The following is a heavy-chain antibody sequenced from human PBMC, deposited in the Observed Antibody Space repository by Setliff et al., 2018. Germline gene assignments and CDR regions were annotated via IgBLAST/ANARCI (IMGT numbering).Heavy chain of an antibody. CDR1: GFTFSTYW. V-gene: IGHV3-30*02. D-gene: IGHD4-17*01. CDR3: ARGGLRGPLNYYYYYMDV. CDR2: IRYDGSNK. J-gene: IGHJ6*03. Sequence: PGGSLRLSCAASGFTFSTYWMSWVRQAPGKGLEWVAFIRYDGSNKYYADSVKGRFTISRDNSKNTLYLQMNSLRSEDTAVYYCARGGLRGPLNYYYYYMDVWGKGTTVTVSS.